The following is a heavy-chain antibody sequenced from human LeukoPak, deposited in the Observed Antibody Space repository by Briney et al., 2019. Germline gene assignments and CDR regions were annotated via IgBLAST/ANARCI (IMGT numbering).Heavy chain of an antibody. D-gene: IGHD6-13*01. V-gene: IGHV1-69*13. Sequence: SVKVSCKASGGTFSSYAISWVRQAPGQGLEWMGGIIPIFGTANYAQKFQGRVTITADESTSTAYMELSSLRSEDTAVYYCARDRCSSSWSPYYFDYWGQGTLVTVSS. CDR1: GGTFSSYA. J-gene: IGHJ4*02. CDR3: ARDRCSSSWSPYYFDY. CDR2: IIPIFGTA.